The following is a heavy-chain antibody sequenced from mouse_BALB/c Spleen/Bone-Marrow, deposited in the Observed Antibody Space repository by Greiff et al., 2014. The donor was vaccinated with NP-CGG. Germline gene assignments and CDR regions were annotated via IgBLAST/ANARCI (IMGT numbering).Heavy chain of an antibody. D-gene: IGHD2-3*01. V-gene: IGHV3-8*02. J-gene: IGHJ2*01. CDR3: ATYDGYCFDY. Sequence: EVQVVESGPSLVKPSQALSLTCSVTGDSITSGYWNWIRKFPGNKLEYMGYISYSSNTYYNPSLKSRISITRDTSKNQYYLQLNSVTTEDTATYYCATYDGYCFDYWGQGTTLTVSS. CDR2: ISYSSNT. CDR1: GDSITSGY.